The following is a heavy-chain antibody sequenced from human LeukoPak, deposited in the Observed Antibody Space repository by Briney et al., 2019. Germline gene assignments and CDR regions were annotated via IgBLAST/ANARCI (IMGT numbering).Heavy chain of an antibody. D-gene: IGHD4-11*01. CDR2: IYYSGST. CDR3: ARSPLTTPPIPNWFDP. Sequence: SETLSLTCTVFGGSISSSSYYWGWIRQPPGKGLEWIVSIYYSGSTYYNPSLKGRVTISVDTSKNQFSLKLSSVTAADTAVYYCARSPLTTPPIPNWFDPWGQGTLVTVSS. CDR1: GGSISSSSYY. V-gene: IGHV4-39*07. J-gene: IGHJ5*02.